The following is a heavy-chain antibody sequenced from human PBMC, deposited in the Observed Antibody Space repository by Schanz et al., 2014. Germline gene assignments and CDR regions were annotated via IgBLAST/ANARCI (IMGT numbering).Heavy chain of an antibody. CDR3: AKCIGWYGRCAFDI. CDR1: GFTFSRYW. Sequence: EVQLVESGGGLVRPGGSLRLSCAASGFTFSRYWMQWVRQAPGKGLVWVSTIYSSGSTYYADSVRGRFTISRDNSKNTLYLQMNSLIAEDTAVYYCAKCIGWYGRCAFDIWGQGTMVTVSS. J-gene: IGHJ3*02. V-gene: IGHV3-66*01. CDR2: IYSSGST. D-gene: IGHD6-19*01.